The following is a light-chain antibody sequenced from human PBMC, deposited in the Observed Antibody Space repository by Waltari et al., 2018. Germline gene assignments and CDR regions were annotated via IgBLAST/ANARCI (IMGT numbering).Light chain of an antibody. CDR3: QQSYSYPRT. Sequence: IQLTQSPSSLSASVGDRVTITCRASQSISSYLTWYQQKPGKAPKLLIYAASNLQSGVPSRFSGSGSGTDFTLTISSLQPEDFATYYCQQSYSYPRTFGQGTKVEIK. V-gene: IGKV1-39*01. CDR1: QSISSY. J-gene: IGKJ1*01. CDR2: AAS.